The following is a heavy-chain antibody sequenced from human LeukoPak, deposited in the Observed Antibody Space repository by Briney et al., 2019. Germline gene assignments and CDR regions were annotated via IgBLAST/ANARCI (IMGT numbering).Heavy chain of an antibody. CDR2: IYYSGST. CDR3: ARDLGPDFWSGYSYYYGMDV. CDR1: GGSISSGDYY. J-gene: IGHJ6*02. D-gene: IGHD3-3*01. V-gene: IGHV4-30-4*02. Sequence: SETLSLTCTVSGGSISSGDYYWSWIRQPPGKGLEWIGYIYYSGSTYYNPSLKSRVTISVDTSKNQFSLKLSSVTAADTAVYYCARDLGPDFWSGYSYYYGMDVWGQGTTVTVSS.